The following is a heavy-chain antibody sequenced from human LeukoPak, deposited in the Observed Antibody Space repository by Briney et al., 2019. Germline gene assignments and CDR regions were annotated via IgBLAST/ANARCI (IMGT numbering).Heavy chain of an antibody. V-gene: IGHV1-18*01. CDR1: GYTFTKYG. J-gene: IGHJ4*02. Sequence: ASVKVSCKASGYTFTKYGIIWVRQAPGQGLEWMGWISPYNGKTNYAQKLQGRVILTTDTYTTTTYMELRSLRFDDTAIYYCARSHSGSLRAPFDYWGQGTLVTVSS. CDR3: ARSHSGSLRAPFDY. D-gene: IGHD5-12*01. CDR2: ISPYNGKT.